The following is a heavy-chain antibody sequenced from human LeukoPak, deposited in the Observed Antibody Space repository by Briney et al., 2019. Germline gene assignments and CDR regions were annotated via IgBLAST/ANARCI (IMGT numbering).Heavy chain of an antibody. J-gene: IGHJ4*02. D-gene: IGHD3-16*02. CDR2: INHSGST. V-gene: IGHV4-34*01. Sequence: KTSETLSLTCAVYGGSFSGYYWSWIRQPPGKGLEWIGEINHSGSTNYNPSLKSRVTISVDTSKNQFSLKLSSVTAADTAVYYCARSSIMITFGGVIASVFDYWGQGTLVTVSS. CDR1: GGSFSGYY. CDR3: ARSSIMITFGGVIASVFDY.